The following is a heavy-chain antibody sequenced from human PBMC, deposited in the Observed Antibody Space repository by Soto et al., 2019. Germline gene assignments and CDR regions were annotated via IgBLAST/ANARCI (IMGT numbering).Heavy chain of an antibody. Sequence: SETLSLTCAVYGESFSGYYWSWIRQPPGKGLEWIGEINRSRSTNHNPSLKSRVTISVDTSKNQFSLKLSSVTAADTAVYYCARQVALDYWGQGTLVTVSS. CDR3: ARQVALDY. CDR2: INRSRST. J-gene: IGHJ4*02. V-gene: IGHV4-34*01. CDR1: GESFSGYY. D-gene: IGHD2-15*01.